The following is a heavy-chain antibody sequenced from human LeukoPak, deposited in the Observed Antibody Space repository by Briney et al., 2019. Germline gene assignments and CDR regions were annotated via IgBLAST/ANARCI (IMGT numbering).Heavy chain of an antibody. J-gene: IGHJ3*02. CDR1: GGSISSSSYY. D-gene: IGHD4-17*01. CDR3: ARGYYGDYALDAFDI. V-gene: IGHV4-39*07. CDR2: IYHSGST. Sequence: SETLSLTCTVSGGSISSSSYYWGWIRQPPGKGLEWIGYIYHSGSTYYNPSLKSRVTISVDRSKNQFSLKLSSVTAADTAVYYCARGYYGDYALDAFDIWGQGTMVTVSS.